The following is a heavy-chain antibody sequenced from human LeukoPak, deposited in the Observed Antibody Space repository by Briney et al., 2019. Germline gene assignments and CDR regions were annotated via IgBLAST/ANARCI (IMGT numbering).Heavy chain of an antibody. V-gene: IGHV3-21*01. CDR3: ARDFRTQLDGYSPPYHFDY. J-gene: IGHJ4*02. D-gene: IGHD5-24*01. CDR1: GFTFSTNS. CDR2: ISSSSSHI. Sequence: AGSLRLSCAAFGFTFSTNSMSWVRQAPGKRLEWVSSISSSSSHIYYADSMKGRFTVSRDNAKNSLFLQMNSLRAEDTAVYYCARDFRTQLDGYSPPYHFDYWGQGALVTVSS.